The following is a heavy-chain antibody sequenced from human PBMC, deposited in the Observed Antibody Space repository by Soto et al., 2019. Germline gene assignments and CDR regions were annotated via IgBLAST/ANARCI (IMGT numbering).Heavy chain of an antibody. V-gene: IGHV3-30*18. Sequence: QVQLVESGGGVVQPGRSLRLSCSASGFPFSTYGMHWVRQAPGKGLEWVAVISYDGSHKYYADSVKGRFTISRDNSKNMVYLEINGRRTEDTDRYDCAKKDITLVREVVISAPVYPYDHHGLDFWGRGTTVTVS. CDR1: GFPFSTYG. CDR3: AKKDITLVREVVISAPVYPYDHHGLDF. D-gene: IGHD3-10*01. CDR2: ISYDGSHK. J-gene: IGHJ6*02.